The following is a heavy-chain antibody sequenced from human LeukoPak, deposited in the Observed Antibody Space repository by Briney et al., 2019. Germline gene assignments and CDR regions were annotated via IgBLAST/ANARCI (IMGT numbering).Heavy chain of an antibody. CDR1: GFTFSNYG. D-gene: IGHD5-12*01. Sequence: GGSLRLSCAASGFTFSNYGMYWVRQAPGKGLEWVAFMRYDGSNKYYADSVKGRFTIARDNSKNTLYLQVHSLRAEDTAVYYCAKDRRRSGCDSVSGYFDYWGQGTLVTVSS. CDR2: MRYDGSNK. J-gene: IGHJ4*02. CDR3: AKDRRRSGCDSVSGYFDY. V-gene: IGHV3-30*02.